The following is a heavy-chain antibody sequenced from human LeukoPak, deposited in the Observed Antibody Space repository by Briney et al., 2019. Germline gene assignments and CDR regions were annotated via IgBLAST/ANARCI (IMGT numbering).Heavy chain of an antibody. CDR2: INAGSGNT. Sequence: ASVKVSCKASGYTFTSYAMHWVRQAPGQRLEWMGWINAGSGNTKYSQKFQGRVTITRDTSASTAYMELSSLRSEDTAVYYCAGDGYYYDSSGLDFDYWGQGTLVTVSS. CDR1: GYTFTSYA. V-gene: IGHV1-3*01. J-gene: IGHJ4*02. CDR3: AGDGYYYDSSGLDFDY. D-gene: IGHD3-22*01.